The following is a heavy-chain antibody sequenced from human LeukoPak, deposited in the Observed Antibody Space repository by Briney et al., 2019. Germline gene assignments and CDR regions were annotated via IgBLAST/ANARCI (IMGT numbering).Heavy chain of an antibody. V-gene: IGHV4-59*01. Sequence: SETLSLPCTVSGGSISSYYWSWLRQPPGKGLEWIGYIYYSGSTNYNPSLKSRVTIPVDTSKNQFSLKLSSVTAADTAVYYCARDAPRGWFDPWGQGTLVTVSS. CDR1: GGSISSYY. CDR3: ARDAPRGWFDP. J-gene: IGHJ5*02. CDR2: IYYSGST.